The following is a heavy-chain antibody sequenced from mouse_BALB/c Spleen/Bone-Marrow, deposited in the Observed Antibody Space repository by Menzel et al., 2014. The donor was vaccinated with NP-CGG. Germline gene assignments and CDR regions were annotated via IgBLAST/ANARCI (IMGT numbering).Heavy chain of an antibody. J-gene: IGHJ3*01. CDR3: ARAGNDDYDVGSWLVY. CDR1: GYTFTDYN. Sequence: EVQLQQSGPELVKPGASVKITCTASGYTFTDYNMDWVKQSHGKSPEWIGDINPNNGVTLYNQKFKGKATLTVDRSSNTAYMEHRSMTTEDTEAYDCARAGNDDYDVGSWLVYWGQGTLVKVPA. V-gene: IGHV1-18*01. CDR2: INPNNGVT. D-gene: IGHD2-4*01.